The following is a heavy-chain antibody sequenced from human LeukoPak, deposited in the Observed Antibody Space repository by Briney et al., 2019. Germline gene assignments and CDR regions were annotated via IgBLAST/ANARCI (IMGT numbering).Heavy chain of an antibody. CDR3: ARITYGAGIYYEYFDS. D-gene: IGHD3-10*01. J-gene: IGHJ4*02. CDR2: IYYSGST. CDR1: GGSISRSSYY. Sequence: PSETLSLTCTVSGGSISRSSYYWGWVRQPPGKGLEWIGSIYYSGSTYYNPSLKSRVTISVDTSKNQFSLKLSSVTAADTAVYYCARITYGAGIYYEYFDSWGQGTLVTVSS. V-gene: IGHV4-39*01.